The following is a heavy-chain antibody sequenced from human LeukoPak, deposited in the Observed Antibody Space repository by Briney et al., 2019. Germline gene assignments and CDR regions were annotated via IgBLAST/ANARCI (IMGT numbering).Heavy chain of an antibody. CDR2: ISAYNGNT. CDR1: GYTFTSYG. CDR3: AREGGGTMVRGVIIDHWFDP. V-gene: IGHV1-18*01. J-gene: IGHJ5*02. D-gene: IGHD3-10*01. Sequence: ASVKVSCKASGYTFTSYGISWVRQAPGQGLEWMGWISAYNGNTNYAQKLQGRVTMTTDTSTSTAYMELRSLRSDDTAVYYCAREGGGTMVRGVIIDHWFDPWGQGTLVTVSS.